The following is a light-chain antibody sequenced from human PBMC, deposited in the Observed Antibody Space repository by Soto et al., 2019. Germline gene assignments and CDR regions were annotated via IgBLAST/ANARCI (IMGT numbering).Light chain of an antibody. V-gene: IGKV2-28*01. CDR3: MQGLQTPLP. J-gene: IGKJ4*01. Sequence: DIVMTQSPLSLPVTPGEPASISCRSSQSLLDSNGYNYLDWYLQRPGQSPQLLIYLGSNRASGVPDRFSGSGSGTDFTRKISIVEAEDVGVYYCMQGLQTPLPFGGGTQVEIK. CDR1: QSLLDSNGYNY. CDR2: LGS.